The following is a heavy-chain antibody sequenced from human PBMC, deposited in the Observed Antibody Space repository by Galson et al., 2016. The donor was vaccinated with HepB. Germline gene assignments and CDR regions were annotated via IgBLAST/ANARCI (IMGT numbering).Heavy chain of an antibody. CDR2: ISDSGGTT. D-gene: IGHD1-14*01. Sequence: SLRLSCAASGFSFSRYVMSWVRQAPGKGLEWVSGISDSGGTTYYADSVQGRVTISRDDSKNTLYLQMNSLRAEDTAAYYCASGPDHRDFVSPFDVWGQGALVTVSS. CDR3: ASGPDHRDFVSPFDV. V-gene: IGHV3-23*01. J-gene: IGHJ4*02. CDR1: GFSFSRYV.